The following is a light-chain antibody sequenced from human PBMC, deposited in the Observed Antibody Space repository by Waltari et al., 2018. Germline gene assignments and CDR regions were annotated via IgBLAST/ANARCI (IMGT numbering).Light chain of an antibody. CDR2: AAS. CDR3: QNHERLPAT. V-gene: IGKV3-11*01. Sequence: SCKASRSISKYLGWYQQRPGHAPRLLIYAASTRATGVPDRFSGSGYGTDFTLTISRLEPEDFAVYYCQNHERLPATFGQGTKVEIK. CDR1: RSISKY. J-gene: IGKJ1*01.